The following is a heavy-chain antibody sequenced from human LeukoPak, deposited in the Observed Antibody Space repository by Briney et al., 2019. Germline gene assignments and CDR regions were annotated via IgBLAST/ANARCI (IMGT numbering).Heavy chain of an antibody. CDR1: GFTFSSYA. D-gene: IGHD2/OR15-2a*01. V-gene: IGHV3-23*01. CDR2: ISDSGGST. CDR3: AKRMSYYFDY. Sequence: GGSLRLSCAASGFTFSSYAVSWVRQAPGKGLAWVSAISDSGGSTQYADSVKGRFIISRDNSKNTLYLQMNSLRVEDTAVYYCAKRMSYYFDYWGQGTLVTVSS. J-gene: IGHJ4*02.